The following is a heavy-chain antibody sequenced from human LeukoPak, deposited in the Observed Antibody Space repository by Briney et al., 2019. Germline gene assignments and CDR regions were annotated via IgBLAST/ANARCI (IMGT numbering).Heavy chain of an antibody. J-gene: IGHJ4*02. CDR3: AREGMTTVAPPFDY. CDR2: INWNGGST. D-gene: IGHD4-23*01. Sequence: PAGGSLRLSCAASGFTVSSNYMSWVRQAPGKGLEWVSGINWNGGSTGYADSVKGRFTISRDNAKNSLYLQMNSLRAEDTALYYCAREGMTTVAPPFDYWGQGTLVTVSS. CDR1: GFTVSSNY. V-gene: IGHV3-20*04.